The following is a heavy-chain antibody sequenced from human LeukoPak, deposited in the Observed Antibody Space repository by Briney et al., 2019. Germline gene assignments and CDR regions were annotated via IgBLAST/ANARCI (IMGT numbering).Heavy chain of an antibody. Sequence: PGGSLRLSCAASGFIFDDYGMNWVRQAPGKGLEWVSGINWSGGSTGYADSVKGRFTISRDSAKNSLYLQMNSLRAEDTAVYYCARDPGYRYFDWSHQGGWFDPWGQGTLVTVSS. CDR2: INWSGGST. J-gene: IGHJ5*02. V-gene: IGHV3-20*04. CDR3: ARDPGYRYFDWSHQGGWFDP. D-gene: IGHD3-9*01. CDR1: GFIFDDYG.